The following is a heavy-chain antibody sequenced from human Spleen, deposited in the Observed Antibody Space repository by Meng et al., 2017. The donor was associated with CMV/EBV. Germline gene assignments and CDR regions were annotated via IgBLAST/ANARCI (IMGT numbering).Heavy chain of an antibody. D-gene: IGHD3-3*01. Sequence: GESLKISCAASGFTFSSYSMNWVRQAPGKGLEWVSSISSSSSYIYYADSVKGRFTISRDNAKNSLYLQMNSLRAEDTAVYYCARVLAYYDFWSAYYVGYFDYWGQGTLVTVSS. CDR3: ARVLAYYDFWSAYYVGYFDY. J-gene: IGHJ4*02. CDR1: GFTFSSYS. V-gene: IGHV3-21*01. CDR2: ISSSSSYI.